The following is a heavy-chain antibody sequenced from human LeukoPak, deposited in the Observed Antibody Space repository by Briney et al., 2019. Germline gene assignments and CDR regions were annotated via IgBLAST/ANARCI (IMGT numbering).Heavy chain of an antibody. J-gene: IGHJ4*02. CDR2: IYYSGST. D-gene: IGHD2-2*01. CDR1: GGSIGSYY. V-gene: IGHV4-59*01. CDR3: ARGDYCSSTSCYSYYFDY. Sequence: SETLSLTCTVSGGSIGSYYWSWIRQPPGKGLEWIGYIYYSGSTNYNPSLKSRVTISVDTSKNHFSLKLSSVTAADTAVYYCARGDYCSSTSCYSYYFDYWGQGTLLTVSS.